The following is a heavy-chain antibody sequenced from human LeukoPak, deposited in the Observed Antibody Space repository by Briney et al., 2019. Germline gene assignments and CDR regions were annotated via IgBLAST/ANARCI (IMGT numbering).Heavy chain of an antibody. CDR1: GYTFTGYY. J-gene: IGHJ4*02. V-gene: IGHV1-2*02. D-gene: IGHD6-19*01. CDR3: ARDRYSSGWYLFDY. Sequence: ASVKVSCKASGYTFTGYYMHWVRQAPGQGLEWMGIINPSGGSTSYAQKFQGRVTMTRDTSISTAYMELSRLRSDDTAVYYCARDRYSSGWYLFDYWGQGTLVTVSS. CDR2: INPSGGST.